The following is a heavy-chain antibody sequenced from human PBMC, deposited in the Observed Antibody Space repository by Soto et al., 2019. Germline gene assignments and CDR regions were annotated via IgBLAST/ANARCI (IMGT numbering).Heavy chain of an antibody. Sequence: GASVKVSCKASGGPFSSYAISWVRQAPGPGLEWMGGIIPIFGTANYAQKFQGRVTITADESTSTAYMELSSLRSEDTAVYYCARVQYYDSSGYYPDFDYWGQGTLVTVSS. CDR2: IIPIFGTA. CDR3: ARVQYYDSSGYYPDFDY. CDR1: GGPFSSYA. J-gene: IGHJ4*02. D-gene: IGHD3-22*01. V-gene: IGHV1-69*13.